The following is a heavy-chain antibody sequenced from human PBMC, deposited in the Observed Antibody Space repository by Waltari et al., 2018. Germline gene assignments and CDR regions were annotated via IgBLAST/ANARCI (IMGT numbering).Heavy chain of an antibody. CDR2: IYHSGHT. Sequence: QVQLQESGPGLVKPSETLSLTCTVSGYSISSGYYWGWIRQPPGQGLEWMGSIYHSGHTSYSPALKSRVTISVDTSRNQFSVKVSAVTAADTAVSYCASGQTVVVTPGVLSNIDYWGQGTLVTVSS. CDR3: ASGQTVVVTPGVLSNIDY. D-gene: IGHD2-21*02. J-gene: IGHJ4*02. V-gene: IGHV4-38-2*02. CDR1: GYSISSGYY.